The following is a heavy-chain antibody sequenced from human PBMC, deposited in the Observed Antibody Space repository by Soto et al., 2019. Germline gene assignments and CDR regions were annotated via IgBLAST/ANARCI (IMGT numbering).Heavy chain of an antibody. J-gene: IGHJ6*02. CDR3: ARHGSAWGPEGNYYYYYGMDV. D-gene: IGHD6-19*01. V-gene: IGHV4-39*01. CDR1: GGSISSSSYY. Sequence: SETLSLTCTVSGGSISSSSYYWGWIRQPPGKGLEWIGSIYYSGSTYYNPSLKSRVTISVDTSKNQFSLKLRSVTAADTAVYYCARHGSAWGPEGNYYYYYGMDVWGQGTTVTVSS. CDR2: IYYSGST.